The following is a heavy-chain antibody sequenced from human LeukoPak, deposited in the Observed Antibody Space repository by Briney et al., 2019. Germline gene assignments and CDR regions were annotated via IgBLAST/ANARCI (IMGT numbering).Heavy chain of an antibody. V-gene: IGHV3-15*01. D-gene: IGHD3-22*01. CDR1: GFTFSNAW. Sequence: TGGSLRLSCAASGFTFSNAWMSWVRQAPGKGLEWVGRIKSKTDGGTTDYAAPVKGRFAISRDDSKTTLYLQMNSLKTEDTAVYYCTTARITMIVVVFDYWGQGTLVTVSS. CDR2: IKSKTDGGTT. J-gene: IGHJ4*02. CDR3: TTARITMIVVVFDY.